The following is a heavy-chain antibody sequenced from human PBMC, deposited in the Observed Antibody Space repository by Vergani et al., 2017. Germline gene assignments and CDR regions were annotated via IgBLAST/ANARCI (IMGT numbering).Heavy chain of an antibody. V-gene: IGHV4-61*02. D-gene: IGHD3-10*01. Sequence: QVQLQELGPGLVKPSQTLSLTCTVSSGSISSGSYYWNWIRQPAGKGLEWIGRIYTSGSTNYNPSLKSRVTISVDTSKNQFSLKLSSVTAADTAVYYCARGPMVRGVIITDDAFDIWGQGTMVTVSS. CDR1: SGSISSGSYY. J-gene: IGHJ3*02. CDR3: ARGPMVRGVIITDDAFDI. CDR2: IYTSGST.